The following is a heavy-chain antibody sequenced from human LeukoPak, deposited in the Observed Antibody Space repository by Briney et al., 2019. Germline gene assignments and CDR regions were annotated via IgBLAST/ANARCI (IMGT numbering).Heavy chain of an antibody. CDR2: ITPNTGDT. J-gene: IGHJ3*02. V-gene: IGHV1-2*02. D-gene: IGHD1-26*01. Sequence: GASVKVSCKTSGYTFTDYFMHWVRQAPGQGLEWMGWITPNTGDTDYAENFQGRVTLTSDTSINTAYMELTGLKFDDTAVYYCARYWEGFAIWGQGTVVTVSS. CDR1: GYTFTDYF. CDR3: ARYWEGFAI.